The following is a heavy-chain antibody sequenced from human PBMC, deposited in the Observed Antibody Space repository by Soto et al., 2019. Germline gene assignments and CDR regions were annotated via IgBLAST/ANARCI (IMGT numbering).Heavy chain of an antibody. CDR1: GYTFTSYG. J-gene: IGHJ4*02. CDR3: SRDFAPYYDILTGVFDY. CDR2: ISAYNGNT. Sequence: QVQLVQSGAEVKKPGASVKVSCKASGYTFTSYGISWVRQAPGQGLEWMGWISAYNGNTNYAQKLQGRVTMTTDPSTSTAYMELRSLRSDDTAVYYCSRDFAPYYDILTGVFDYWGQGTLVTVSS. V-gene: IGHV1-18*01. D-gene: IGHD3-9*01.